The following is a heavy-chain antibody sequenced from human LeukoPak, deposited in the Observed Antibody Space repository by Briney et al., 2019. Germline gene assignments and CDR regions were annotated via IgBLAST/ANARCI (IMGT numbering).Heavy chain of an antibody. D-gene: IGHD3-22*01. Sequence: PGGSLRLSCAASGFTFSSYAMSWVRQAPGKGLEWVSGISGSSDSIHHADSVKGRFTISRDNSKNTLYLQMNSLRAEDTAVYYCATPYYYDSSGSPLGYWGQGTLVTVSS. CDR2: ISGSSDSI. CDR1: GFTFSSYA. V-gene: IGHV3-23*01. J-gene: IGHJ4*02. CDR3: ATPYYYDSSGSPLGY.